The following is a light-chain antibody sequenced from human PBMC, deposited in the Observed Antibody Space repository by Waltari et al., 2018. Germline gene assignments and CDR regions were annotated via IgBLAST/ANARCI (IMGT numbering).Light chain of an antibody. CDR2: EVS. Sequence: QSALTQPASVSGSPGQSITISCTGTTSDIGTYDVVSGFQQRPGKAPQFLISEVSKRPSQIAQRFSGSKSGNTASLTIAGLQAEDEADYYCCSFANDSRVFGGGTKVTVL. CDR3: CSFANDSRV. V-gene: IGLV2-23*02. CDR1: TSDIGTYDV. J-gene: IGLJ3*02.